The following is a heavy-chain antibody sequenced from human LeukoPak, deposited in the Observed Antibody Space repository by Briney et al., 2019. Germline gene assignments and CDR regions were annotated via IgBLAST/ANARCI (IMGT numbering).Heavy chain of an antibody. D-gene: IGHD5-12*01. Sequence: GGSLRLSCAASGFTFSSYSMNWVRQAPGKGLEWVSSIGSSSSYIYYADSVKGRFTISRDNAKNSLYLQMNSLRAEDTAVYYCAREAHSGYDSFDYWGQGTLVTVSS. CDR3: AREAHSGYDSFDY. V-gene: IGHV3-21*01. CDR2: IGSSSSYI. J-gene: IGHJ4*02. CDR1: GFTFSSYS.